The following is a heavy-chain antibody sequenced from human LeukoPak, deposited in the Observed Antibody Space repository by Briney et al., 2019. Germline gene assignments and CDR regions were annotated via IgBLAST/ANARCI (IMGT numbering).Heavy chain of an antibody. CDR1: GFTVSYNY. J-gene: IGHJ6*01. V-gene: IGHV3-66*01. CDR3: ARGFGGSSPXGMDV. D-gene: IGHD1-26*01. Sequence: GGSLRLSCAASGFTVSYNYLSWIRQAPGKGLEWVSIIYSGSDTYYADSVKGRFAISRDNSKNMVSLQMNSLRAEDTAVYYCARGFGGSSPXGMDVW. CDR2: IYSGSDT.